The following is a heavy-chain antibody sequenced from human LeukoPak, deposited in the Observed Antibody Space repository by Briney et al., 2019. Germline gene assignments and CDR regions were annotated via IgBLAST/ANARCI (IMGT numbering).Heavy chain of an antibody. CDR1: GGSFSGYY. J-gene: IGHJ4*02. CDR2: INHSGST. Sequence: SETLSLTCAVYGGSFSGYYWSWIRQPPGKGLEWIGEINHSGSTNYNPSLKSRVTISVDTSKNQFSLKLSSVTAADTAVYYCARGGGIAVAGLDYWGQGTLVTDSS. V-gene: IGHV4-34*01. D-gene: IGHD6-19*01. CDR3: ARGGGIAVAGLDY.